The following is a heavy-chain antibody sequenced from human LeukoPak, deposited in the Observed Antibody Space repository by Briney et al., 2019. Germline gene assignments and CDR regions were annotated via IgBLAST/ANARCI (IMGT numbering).Heavy chain of an antibody. J-gene: IGHJ6*02. CDR2: INKEGNEE. CDR1: GFTTHYW. CDR3: ATYKNWVAGDV. D-gene: IGHD7-27*01. Sequence: GGSLRLSCTASGFTTHYWLNWVRQSPGKGPEWVANINKEGNEEHFVDSVKGRFTVSRDNAKNSLFLQMNSLRVEDTAVYYCATYKNWVAGDVWGQGTTVSVSS. V-gene: IGHV3-7*01.